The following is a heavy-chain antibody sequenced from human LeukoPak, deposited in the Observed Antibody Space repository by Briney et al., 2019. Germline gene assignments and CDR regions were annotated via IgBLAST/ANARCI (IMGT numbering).Heavy chain of an antibody. D-gene: IGHD6-13*01. V-gene: IGHV3-15*01. Sequence: GGSLRLSCAASGFTFSNAWMSWVRQAPGKGLEWVGRIKSKTDGGTTDYAAPVKGRFTISRDDSKNTLYLQMNSLRAEDTAVYYCAIPPGIAAAGNHGMDVWGQGTTVTVSS. CDR1: GFTFSNAW. J-gene: IGHJ6*02. CDR3: AIPPGIAAAGNHGMDV. CDR2: IKSKTDGGTT.